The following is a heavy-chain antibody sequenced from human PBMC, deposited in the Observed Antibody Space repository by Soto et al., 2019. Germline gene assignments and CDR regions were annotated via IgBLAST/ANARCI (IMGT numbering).Heavy chain of an antibody. V-gene: IGHV4-30-2*01. CDR3: ARWFDP. J-gene: IGHJ5*02. CDR1: GGSISSGGYS. Sequence: SETLSLTCAVSGGSISSGGYSWGWIRQPPGKGLEWIGYISHSGSTYYNPSLKSRVTISLDRSKNQFSLKLSSVTAADTAVYYCARWFDPWGEGTLVT. CDR2: ISHSGST.